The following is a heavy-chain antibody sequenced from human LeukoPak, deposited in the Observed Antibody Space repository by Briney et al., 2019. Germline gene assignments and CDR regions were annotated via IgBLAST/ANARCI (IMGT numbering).Heavy chain of an antibody. CDR1: GFTFSSYS. D-gene: IGHD1-14*01. J-gene: IGHJ6*03. V-gene: IGHV3-21*01. CDR3: ARHRGYYYYYYMDV. Sequence: GGSLRLSCAASGFTFSSYSMNWVRQAPGKGLEWVSSISSSSSYIYYADSVKGRFTISRDNAKNSLYLQMNSLRAEDTAVYYCARHRGYYYYYYMDVWGKGTTVTVSS. CDR2: ISSSSSYI.